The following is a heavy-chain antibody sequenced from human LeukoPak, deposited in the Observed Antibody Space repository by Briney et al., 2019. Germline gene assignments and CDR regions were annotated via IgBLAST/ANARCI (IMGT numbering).Heavy chain of an antibody. Sequence: GGSLRLSCAASGFTFDDYAMHWVRQAPGKGLEWVSGISRNSGSIGYADSVKGRFTISRDNAKNSLYLQMNSLRAEDTALYYCAKDDANFGGPVDWGQGTLVTVSS. CDR1: GFTFDDYA. CDR2: ISRNSGSI. J-gene: IGHJ4*02. CDR3: AKDDANFGGPVD. D-gene: IGHD4-23*01. V-gene: IGHV3-9*01.